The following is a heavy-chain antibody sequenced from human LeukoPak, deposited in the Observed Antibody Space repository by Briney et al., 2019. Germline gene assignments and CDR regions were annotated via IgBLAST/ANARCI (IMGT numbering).Heavy chain of an antibody. J-gene: IGHJ6*02. Sequence: ASETLSLTCTVSGGSISSYYWSWIRLPPGKGMEWIAYIYYSGSTNYNPSLKSRVTISVDTSKNQFSLKLSSVTAADTAVYYCARDIHLYDVWGQGTTVTVSS. D-gene: IGHD2-2*02. CDR1: GGSISSYY. CDR3: ARDIHLYDV. CDR2: IYYSGST. V-gene: IGHV4-59*01.